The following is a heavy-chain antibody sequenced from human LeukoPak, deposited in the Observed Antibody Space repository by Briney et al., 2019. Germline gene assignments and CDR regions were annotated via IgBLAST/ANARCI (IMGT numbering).Heavy chain of an antibody. J-gene: IGHJ4*02. CDR2: INSDGSST. CDR3: ARDVGFRTGLIDY. D-gene: IGHD2-8*01. Sequence: GGSLRLSCAASGFTFSSYWMHWVRQAPGKGLVWVSRINSDGSSTSYADSVKGRFTISRDNSKNALYLQMNSLRAEDTAMYYCARDVGFRTGLIDYWGQGTLVTVSS. CDR1: GFTFSSYW. V-gene: IGHV3-74*01.